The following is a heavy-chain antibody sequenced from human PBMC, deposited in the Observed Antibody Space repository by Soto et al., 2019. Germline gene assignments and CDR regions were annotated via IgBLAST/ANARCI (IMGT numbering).Heavy chain of an antibody. J-gene: IGHJ5*02. Sequence: ASVQVSCKASGYTFTSDGISWVRQAPGQGLEWMGWISVYNGNTNYAQKLQGRVTMTTDTSTSTAYMELRSLRSDDTAVYYCARSDYYDSSVSWFDPWGQGTLVTVSS. CDR2: ISVYNGNT. D-gene: IGHD3-22*01. CDR1: GYTFTSDG. V-gene: IGHV1-18*01. CDR3: ARSDYYDSSVSWFDP.